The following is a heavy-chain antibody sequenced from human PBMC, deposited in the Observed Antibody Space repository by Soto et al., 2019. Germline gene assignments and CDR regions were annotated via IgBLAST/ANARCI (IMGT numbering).Heavy chain of an antibody. CDR2: INHSGST. CDR3: AREQYYGSGSSLGHFFDY. Sequence: SETLSLTCAVYGGSFSGYYWTWIRQPPGTGLEWIGEINHSGSTNYNPSLKIRVTISVDKSKNQFSLKLSSVTAADTAVYYCAREQYYGSGSSLGHFFDYWGQGTLVTVS. V-gene: IGHV4-34*01. D-gene: IGHD3-10*01. J-gene: IGHJ4*02. CDR1: GGSFSGYY.